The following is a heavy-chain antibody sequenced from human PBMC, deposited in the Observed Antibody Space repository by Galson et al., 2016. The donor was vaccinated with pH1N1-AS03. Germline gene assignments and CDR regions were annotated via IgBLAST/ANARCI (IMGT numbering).Heavy chain of an antibody. CDR1: GFTINNNY. Sequence: SLRLSCAASGFTINNNYMSWVRQAPGKGLEWVSVIYGGGDTFYADSVKGRFTISRDNSKNTVYLQMNSLRVEDRAGYYCAREPWGSTQGEYWGQGTLVTVSS. J-gene: IGHJ4*02. CDR3: AREPWGSTQGEY. D-gene: IGHD3-16*01. V-gene: IGHV3-53*01. CDR2: IYGGGDT.